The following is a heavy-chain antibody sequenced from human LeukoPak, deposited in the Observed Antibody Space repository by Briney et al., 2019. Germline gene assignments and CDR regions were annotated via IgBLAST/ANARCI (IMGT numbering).Heavy chain of an antibody. CDR1: GGSISSYY. J-gene: IGHJ6*02. CDR2: IYTSGST. Sequence: PSETLSLTCTVSGGSISSYYWSWIRQPAGKGLEWIGRIYTSGSTNYNPSLKSRVTMSVDTSKNQFSLKLSSVTAADTAVYYCASYSSSRGVYGMDVWGQGTTVTVSS. D-gene: IGHD6-13*01. CDR3: ASYSSSRGVYGMDV. V-gene: IGHV4-4*07.